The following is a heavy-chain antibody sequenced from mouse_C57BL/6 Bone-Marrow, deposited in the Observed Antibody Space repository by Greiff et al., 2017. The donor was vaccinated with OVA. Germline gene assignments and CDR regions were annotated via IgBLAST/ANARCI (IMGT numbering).Heavy chain of an antibody. Sequence: VQLQQSGAELVRPGASVTLSCKASGYTFTDYEMHWVKQTPVHGLEWIGAIDPETGGTAYNQKFKGKDILTADKSSSTAYMELRSLTSEDSAVYYCTAYSAWFAYWGQGTLVTVSA. CDR2: IDPETGGT. CDR1: GYTFTDYE. J-gene: IGHJ3*01. D-gene: IGHD2-10*01. CDR3: TAYSAWFAY. V-gene: IGHV1-15*01.